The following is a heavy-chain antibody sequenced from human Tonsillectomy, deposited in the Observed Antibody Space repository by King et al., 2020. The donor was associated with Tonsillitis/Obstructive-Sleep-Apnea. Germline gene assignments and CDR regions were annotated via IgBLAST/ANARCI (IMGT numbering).Heavy chain of an antibody. CDR1: GLPFRSSA. V-gene: IGHV3-23*04. D-gene: IGHD4-17*01. CDR2: LRGRGATT. CDR3: AKGRYGSVYYFDS. J-gene: IGHJ4*02. Sequence: VPLVASGGGLGPPGGSLSLSCAASGLPFRSSALSWVRPAPGKGLEWVSGLRGRGATTYSGASVPGRFTISRDPSKPTLYLQMHSLRAEDTAAYYCAKGRYGSVYYFDSWGQGILVTGSA.